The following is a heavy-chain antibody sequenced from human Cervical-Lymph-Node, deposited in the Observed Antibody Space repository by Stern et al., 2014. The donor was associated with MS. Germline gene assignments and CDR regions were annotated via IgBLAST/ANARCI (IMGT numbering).Heavy chain of an antibody. Sequence: DQLVESGAEVKKPGSSVKVSCKASGGTFSTSAISWVRQAPGQGLEWMGGIIPILGTTNYAQKFQGRVTITADKSTSTAYMALSSLRSEDTAVYYCARDLGVGPSVSWGQGTVVTVSS. D-gene: IGHD5/OR15-5a*01. CDR3: ARDLGVGPSVS. CDR1: GGTFSTSA. V-gene: IGHV1-69*06. J-gene: IGHJ5*02. CDR2: IIPILGTT.